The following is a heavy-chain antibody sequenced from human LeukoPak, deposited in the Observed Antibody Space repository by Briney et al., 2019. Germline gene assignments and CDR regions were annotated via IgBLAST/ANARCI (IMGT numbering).Heavy chain of an antibody. Sequence: PGGSLRLSCEASEFTLSTFWMTWVRQAPGKGLEWVANINQDGSEKYYVDSVKGRFTISRDNAKNSLYLQMNSLRVEDTAVYYCASSRWVILQNWGQGTLVTVSS. D-gene: IGHD3-3*01. CDR1: EFTLSTFW. CDR3: ASSRWVILQN. V-gene: IGHV3-7*01. J-gene: IGHJ4*02. CDR2: INQDGSEK.